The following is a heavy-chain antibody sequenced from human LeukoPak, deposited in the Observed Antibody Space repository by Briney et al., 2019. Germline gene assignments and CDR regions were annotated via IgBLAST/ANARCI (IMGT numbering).Heavy chain of an antibody. Sequence: PGGSLRLSCAASGFTFDDYAMHWVRQAPGKGLEWVSGISWNSGSIGYADSVKGRFTISRDNAKNSLYLQMNSLRAEDTAVYHCASTARLDYWGQGTLVTVSS. J-gene: IGHJ4*02. D-gene: IGHD5-18*01. V-gene: IGHV3-9*01. CDR2: ISWNSGSI. CDR1: GFTFDDYA. CDR3: ASTARLDY.